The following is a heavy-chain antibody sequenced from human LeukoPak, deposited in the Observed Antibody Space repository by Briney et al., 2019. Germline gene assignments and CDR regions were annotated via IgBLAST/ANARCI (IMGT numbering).Heavy chain of an antibody. D-gene: IGHD3-3*01. CDR2: IIPIFGTA. CDR3: ARGGLDFWSGYGPVDY. J-gene: IGHJ4*02. V-gene: IGHV1-69*05. CDR1: GGTFSSYA. Sequence: SVQVSCQPSGGTFSSYAISWLRQAPGQGLEWMGGIIPIFGTANYAQKFQGRVTITTDESTSTAYMELSSLRSEDTAVYYCARGGLDFWSGYGPVDYWGQGTLVTVSS.